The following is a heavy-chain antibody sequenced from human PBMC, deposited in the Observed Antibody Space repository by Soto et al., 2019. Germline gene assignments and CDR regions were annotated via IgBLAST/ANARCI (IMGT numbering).Heavy chain of an antibody. CDR1: GFTFSSYG. CDR2: ISYDGITK. CDR3: AKGLDIVLVPGTIGPYYYYGVDV. V-gene: IGHV3-30*18. Sequence: VQLVESGGGVVQPGRSLRLSCAASGFTFSSYGMNWVRQAPGKGLEWVALISYDGITKYYADSVKGQFTISRDNAKNTQYLQMNSLRPEDTAVYYCAKGLDIVLVPGTIGPYYYYGVDVWGQGTTVTVSS. J-gene: IGHJ6*02. D-gene: IGHD2-2*03.